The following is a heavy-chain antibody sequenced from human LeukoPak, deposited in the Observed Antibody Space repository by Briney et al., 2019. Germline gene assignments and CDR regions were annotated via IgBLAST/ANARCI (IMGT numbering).Heavy chain of an antibody. Sequence: GGSLRLSCAASGFTFSSYAMSWVRQAPGKGLEWVSAISGGGGGTYYPDSVKGRFTISRDNSKNTLHLQMNSLRAEDTAVYYCAKDSGYNGNSPFDYWGQGTLVTVSS. CDR1: GFTFSSYA. V-gene: IGHV3-23*01. CDR3: AKDSGYNGNSPFDY. D-gene: IGHD4-23*01. CDR2: ISGGGGGT. J-gene: IGHJ4*02.